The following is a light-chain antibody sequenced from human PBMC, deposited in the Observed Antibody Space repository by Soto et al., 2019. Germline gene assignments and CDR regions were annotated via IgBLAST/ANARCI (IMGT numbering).Light chain of an antibody. CDR3: SSYTTSNTLL. Sequence: QSVLTQPASVSGSPGQSNTISCTGTSGDIGGYNYVSWYQQHPGKAPKLMIYDVSDRPSGVSNRFSGSKSGNTASLTISGLRAEDEADYYCSSYTTSNTLLFGGGTKLTVL. J-gene: IGLJ2*01. CDR1: SGDIGGYNY. V-gene: IGLV2-14*01. CDR2: DVS.